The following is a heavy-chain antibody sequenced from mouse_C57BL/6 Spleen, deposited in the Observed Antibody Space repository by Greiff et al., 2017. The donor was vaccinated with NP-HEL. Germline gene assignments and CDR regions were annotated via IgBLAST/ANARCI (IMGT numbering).Heavy chain of an antibody. CDR2: IDPSDSET. CDR1: GYTFTSYW. V-gene: IGHV1-52*01. D-gene: IGHD1-1*01. CDR3: ARSPYYYGSSYHFDY. J-gene: IGHJ2*01. Sequence: QVHVKQPGAELVRPGSSVKLSCKASGYTFTSYWMHWVKQRPIPGLEWIGNIDPSDSETHYNQKFKDKATLTVDKSSSTAYMQLSSLTSEDSAVYYCARSPYYYGSSYHFDYWGQGTTLTVSS.